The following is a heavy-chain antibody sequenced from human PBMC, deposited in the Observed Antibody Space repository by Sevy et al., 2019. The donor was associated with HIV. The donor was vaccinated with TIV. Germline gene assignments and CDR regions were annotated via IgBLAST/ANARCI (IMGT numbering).Heavy chain of an antibody. CDR1: GFTFSSYS. V-gene: IGHV3-21*01. J-gene: IGHJ4*02. D-gene: IGHD6-19*01. Sequence: GGSLRLSCAASGFTFSSYSMNWVRQPPGKGLEWVSSISSSSSYIYYADSVKGRFTISRDNAKNSLYLQMNSLRAEDTAVYYCARFSSGWGLDYWGQGTLVTVSS. CDR2: ISSSSSYI. CDR3: ARFSSGWGLDY.